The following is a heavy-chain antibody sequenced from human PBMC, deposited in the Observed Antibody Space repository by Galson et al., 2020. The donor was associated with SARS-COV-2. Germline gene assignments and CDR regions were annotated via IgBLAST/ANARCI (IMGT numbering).Heavy chain of an antibody. D-gene: IGHD5-12*01. J-gene: IGHJ5*02. CDR2: ISYDGSNK. CDR1: GFTFSSYA. Sequence: GGSLRLSCAASGFTFSSYAMHWVRQAPGKGLEWVAVISYDGSNKYYADSVKGRFTISRDNSKNTLYLQMNSLRAEDTAVYYCAGSYGGYDWFHPWGQGTLVTGSS. V-gene: IGHV3-30*04. CDR3: AGSYGGYDWFHP.